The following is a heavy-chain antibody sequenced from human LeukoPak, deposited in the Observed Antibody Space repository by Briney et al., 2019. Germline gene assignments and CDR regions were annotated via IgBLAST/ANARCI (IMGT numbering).Heavy chain of an antibody. J-gene: IGHJ4*02. V-gene: IGHV4-34*01. CDR2: INHSGST. Sequence: PSETLSLTCAVYGGSFSGYYWSWIRQPPGKGLEWIGEINHSGSTNYNPSLKSRVTISVDTSKNQISLKLSSVTAADTAVYYCARGFRLSTVTNYFDYWGQGTLVTVSS. CDR1: GGSFSGYY. D-gene: IGHD4-17*01. CDR3: ARGFRLSTVTNYFDY.